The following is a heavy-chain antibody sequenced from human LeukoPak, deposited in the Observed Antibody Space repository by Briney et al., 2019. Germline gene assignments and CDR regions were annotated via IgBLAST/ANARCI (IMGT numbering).Heavy chain of an antibody. CDR2: INNDGSST. CDR1: GFTVSNYW. J-gene: IGHJ6*03. Sequence: GGSLRLSCAASGFTVSNYWMHWVRQAPGKGLVGVSRINNDGSSTSYADSVQGRFTISRDNAKNTLYLQMNSLRAEDTALYYCARVARGDYYYYYMDVWGKGTTVTVSS. V-gene: IGHV3-74*01. D-gene: IGHD3-10*01. CDR3: ARVARGDYYYYYMDV.